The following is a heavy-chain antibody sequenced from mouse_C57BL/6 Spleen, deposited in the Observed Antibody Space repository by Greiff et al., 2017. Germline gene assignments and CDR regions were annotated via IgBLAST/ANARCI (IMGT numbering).Heavy chain of an antibody. J-gene: IGHJ2*01. CDR3: ARGAVYGPLDY. D-gene: IGHD1-1*02. Sequence: QVQLQQPGTELVEPGASVKLSCKASGYTFTSYWMHWVKQRPGQGLEWIGNINPSNGGTNYNEKFKIKATLTVDKSSSTAYMQLSSLTSEDSAVYDGARGAVYGPLDYWGQGTTLTVSS. V-gene: IGHV1-53*01. CDR2: INPSNGGT. CDR1: GYTFTSYW.